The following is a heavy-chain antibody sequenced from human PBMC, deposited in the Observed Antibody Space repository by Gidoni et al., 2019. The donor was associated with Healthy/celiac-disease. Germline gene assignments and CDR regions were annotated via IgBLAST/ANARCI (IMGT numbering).Heavy chain of an antibody. Sequence: EVQLVESGGGWVKPGGSRRLSSASSGFTFSNAWMRWVRQAPGKGLEWVGRIKSKTDGGTTDYAAPVKGRFTISRDDSKNTLYLQMNSLKTEDTAVYYCTTVGRGELSPPFDYWGQGTLVTVSS. CDR1: GFTFSNAW. V-gene: IGHV3-15*01. J-gene: IGHJ4*02. CDR2: IKSKTDGGTT. D-gene: IGHD3-16*02. CDR3: TTVGRGELSPPFDY.